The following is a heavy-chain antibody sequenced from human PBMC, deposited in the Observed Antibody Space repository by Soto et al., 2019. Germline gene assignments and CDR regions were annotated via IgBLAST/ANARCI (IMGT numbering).Heavy chain of an antibody. J-gene: IGHJ1*01. Sequence: QVQLVQSGAEVKKPGASVKVSCKASGYTFTSYGISWVRQAPGQGLEWMGWISAYNGNTNYEQKLQGRVTMTTDTSTSTAYMELTSLRSDDTAVYYCPRVRGRSLCLQYFQHWVQGTLVTVSS. CDR1: GYTFTSYG. CDR2: ISAYNGNT. CDR3: PRVRGRSLCLQYFQH. V-gene: IGHV1-18*01.